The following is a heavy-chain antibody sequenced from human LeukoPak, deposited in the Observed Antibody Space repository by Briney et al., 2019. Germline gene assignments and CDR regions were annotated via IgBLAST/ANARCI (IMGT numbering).Heavy chain of an antibody. D-gene: IGHD6-6*01. CDR2: INHSEST. CDR3: ARGLYSSSLADY. Sequence: PSETLSLTCAVYGGSFSGYYWSWIRQPPGKGLEWIGEINHSESTNYNPSLKSRVTISVDTSKNQFSLKLSSVTAADTAVYYCARGLYSSSLADYWGQGTLVTVSS. J-gene: IGHJ4*02. V-gene: IGHV4-34*01. CDR1: GGSFSGYY.